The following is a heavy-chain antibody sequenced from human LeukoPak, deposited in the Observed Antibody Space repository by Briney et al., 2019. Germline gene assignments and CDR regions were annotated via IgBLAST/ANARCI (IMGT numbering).Heavy chain of an antibody. CDR2: IYTSGST. J-gene: IGHJ5*02. V-gene: IGHV4-4*07. CDR3: AREYSGSSQYNWFDP. CDR1: GGSISSYY. Sequence: PSETLSLTCTVSGGSISSYYWSWIRQPAGKGLEWIGRIYTSGSTNYNPSLKSRVTISVDTSKNQFSLKLSSVTAADTAVYYCAREYSGSSQYNWFDPWGQGTLVSVSS. D-gene: IGHD6-6*01.